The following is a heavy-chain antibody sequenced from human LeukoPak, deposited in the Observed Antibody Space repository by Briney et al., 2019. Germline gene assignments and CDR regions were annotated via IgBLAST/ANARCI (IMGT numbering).Heavy chain of an antibody. D-gene: IGHD3-3*01. Sequence: GASVKVSCKASGYTFTSYYMHWVRQAPGQGLEWMGIINPSGGSTSYAQKFQGRVTMTRDTSTSTVYMELSSLRSEDTAVYYCARTSGGIFGVVIIPEGDYFDYWGQGTLVTVSS. CDR3: ARTSGGIFGVVIIPEGDYFDY. V-gene: IGHV1-46*01. CDR2: INPSGGST. CDR1: GYTFTSYY. J-gene: IGHJ4*02.